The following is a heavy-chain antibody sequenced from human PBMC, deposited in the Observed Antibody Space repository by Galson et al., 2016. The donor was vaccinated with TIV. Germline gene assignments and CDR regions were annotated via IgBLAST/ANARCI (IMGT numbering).Heavy chain of an antibody. J-gene: IGHJ4*02. CDR2: INAANGDT. V-gene: IGHV1-3*01. CDR1: GYTFENYA. D-gene: IGHD3-22*01. Sequence: SVKVSCKASGYTFENYAIQWVRQAPGQRLEWMGWINAANGDTKSSQEFQGRVTTTRDTSANTAYMELSSLRSEDTAVYYCSRSDAISGYYYHFDYWGQGTLVTVSS. CDR3: SRSDAISGYYYHFDY.